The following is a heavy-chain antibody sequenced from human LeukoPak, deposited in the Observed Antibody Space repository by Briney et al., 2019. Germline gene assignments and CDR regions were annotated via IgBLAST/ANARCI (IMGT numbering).Heavy chain of an antibody. V-gene: IGHV4-34*01. D-gene: IGHD2-2*01. CDR3: ARGRKVYCSSVSCPGWLDP. Sequence: SGTLFLTCDVSGDSFGDYYWTWVRQSPGKGLEWLGEINHTGATNYKSFLQSRVTMSVDTSKTQFSLKLTSATAADTAVYFCARGRKVYCSSVSCPGWLDPWGQGTLVTVSS. CDR1: GDSFGDYY. CDR2: INHTGAT. J-gene: IGHJ5*02.